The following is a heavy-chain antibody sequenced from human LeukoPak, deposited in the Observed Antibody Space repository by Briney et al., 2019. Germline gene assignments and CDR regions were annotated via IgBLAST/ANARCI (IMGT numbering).Heavy chain of an antibody. CDR3: ARSYYDSTGPDY. CDR1: GYTFTGYY. D-gene: IGHD3-22*01. Sequence: ASVKVSCKASGYTFTGYYMHWVRQAPGQGLEWMGRINPNSGGTNYAQNLQGRVTMTTDTSTATTYMELRSLRSDDTAVYYCARSYYDSTGPDYWGQGTLVTVSS. J-gene: IGHJ4*02. V-gene: IGHV1-2*06. CDR2: INPNSGGT.